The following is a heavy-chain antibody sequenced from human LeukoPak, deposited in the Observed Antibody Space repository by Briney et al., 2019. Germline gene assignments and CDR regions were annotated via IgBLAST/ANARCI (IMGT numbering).Heavy chain of an antibody. CDR1: GGSISSSSYY. J-gene: IGHJ4*02. D-gene: IGHD4-17*01. CDR2: IYYSGST. CDR3: ARPYGAAGLN. V-gene: IGHV4-39*01. Sequence: PSETLSLTCTVSGGSISSSSYYWGWIRQPPGKGLEWIGSIYYSGSTYYNPSLKSRVTISVDTSKNQFSLKLSSVTAADTAVYYCARPYGAAGLNWGQGTLVTVSS.